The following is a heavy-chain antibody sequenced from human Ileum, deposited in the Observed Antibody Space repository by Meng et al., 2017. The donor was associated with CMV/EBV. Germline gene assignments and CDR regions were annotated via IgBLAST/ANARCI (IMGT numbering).Heavy chain of an antibody. CDR3: GRNRVDY. CDR2: IKQDGSEK. J-gene: IGHJ4*02. CDR1: GFSFSSFW. D-gene: IGHD1-14*01. Sequence: GGSLRLSCAASGFSFSSFWLSWVRQAPGKGLEWVANIKQDGSEKFYVDSVKGRFTISRDNAKNSLYLQMDSLRAGDTAIYYCGRNRVDYWGQGTLVTVSS. V-gene: IGHV3-7*01.